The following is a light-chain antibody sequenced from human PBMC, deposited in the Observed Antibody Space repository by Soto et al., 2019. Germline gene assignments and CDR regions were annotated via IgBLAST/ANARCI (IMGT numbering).Light chain of an antibody. CDR2: AAS. V-gene: IGKV1-27*01. Sequence: DIPMTQSPSSLSASVGDRVTITCRASQGISHYLAWYQRKPGKVPKLLIYAASTLQSGVPSRFSGSGSGTNFTLSISSLQPEDVATYYCQKYNSAPQTFGQGTKLEI. CDR3: QKYNSAPQT. CDR1: QGISHY. J-gene: IGKJ2*01.